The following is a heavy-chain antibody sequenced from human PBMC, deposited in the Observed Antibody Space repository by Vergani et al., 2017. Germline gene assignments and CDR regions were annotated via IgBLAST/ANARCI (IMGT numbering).Heavy chain of an antibody. J-gene: IGHJ3*02. Sequence: EVQLVESGGGLVQPGGSLRLSCAASGFTFSSYWMSWVRQAPGKGLEWVANIKQDGSEKYYVDSVKGRFTISRDNAKNSLYLQMNSLRAEDTAVYYCARDAYYDFWSGYYDDAFDIWGQGTMVTVSS. V-gene: IGHV3-7*01. D-gene: IGHD3-3*01. CDR2: IKQDGSEK. CDR3: ARDAYYDFWSGYYDDAFDI. CDR1: GFTFSSYW.